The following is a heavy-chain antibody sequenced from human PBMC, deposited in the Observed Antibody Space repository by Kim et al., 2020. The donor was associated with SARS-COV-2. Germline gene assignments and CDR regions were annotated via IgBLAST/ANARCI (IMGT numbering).Heavy chain of an antibody. CDR2: ILPSGVTS. J-gene: IGHJ4*02. CDR1: GFTFSSYT. CDR3: AKTFIAAADRGLDY. Sequence: GGSLRLSCAASGFTFSSYTMNWVRQAPGKGLECVSTILPSGVTSYYADSVKGRFTVSRDNSKSTLYLQMNNLRAGDTAMYFCAKTFIAAADRGLDYCGRG. D-gene: IGHD6-13*01. V-gene: IGHV3-23*01.